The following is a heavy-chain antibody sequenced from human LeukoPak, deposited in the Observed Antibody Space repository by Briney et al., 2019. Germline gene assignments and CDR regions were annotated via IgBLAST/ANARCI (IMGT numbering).Heavy chain of an antibody. CDR3: AKDARRTNGWYFFDY. D-gene: IGHD6-19*01. J-gene: IGHJ4*02. Sequence: GGSLRLSCAASGFTFNNYGMHYVRQAPGKGLEWVSVISDSGSLTYYADSVKGRFTISRDNSKKTLFLQMNSLRAEDTAVYYCAKDARRTNGWYFFDYWGQGTLVTVSS. CDR2: ISDSGSLT. CDR1: GFTFNNYG. V-gene: IGHV3-23*01.